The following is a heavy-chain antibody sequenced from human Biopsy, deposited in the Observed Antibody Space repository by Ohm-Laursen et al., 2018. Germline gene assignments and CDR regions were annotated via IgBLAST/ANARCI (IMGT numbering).Heavy chain of an antibody. Sequence: GSSVKVSCKASGYTFTGYYMHWVRQAPGQGLEWMGWINPNSGVTNYAQRFQGRVTMTRDTSISTAYVDLSSLRSDDTAVYYCTRGGYYYDSLAYYYWFDPWGQGTLVTVSS. CDR3: TRGGYYYDSLAYYYWFDP. V-gene: IGHV1-2*02. D-gene: IGHD3-22*01. CDR1: GYTFTGYY. J-gene: IGHJ5*02. CDR2: INPNSGVT.